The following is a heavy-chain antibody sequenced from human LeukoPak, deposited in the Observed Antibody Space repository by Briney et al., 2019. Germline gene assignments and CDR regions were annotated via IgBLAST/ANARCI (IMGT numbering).Heavy chain of an antibody. D-gene: IGHD3-22*01. Sequence: GGSLRLSCAASGFTFSTYWVSWVRQAPGKGLEWVANIKEDGSEKYYGDSVKGRFTISRDNAKNSLYLEMNSLRVEDTAVYYCARDSSGYQWGQGTLVTVSS. CDR2: IKEDGSEK. CDR1: GFTFSTYW. J-gene: IGHJ4*02. V-gene: IGHV3-7*01. CDR3: ARDSSGYQ.